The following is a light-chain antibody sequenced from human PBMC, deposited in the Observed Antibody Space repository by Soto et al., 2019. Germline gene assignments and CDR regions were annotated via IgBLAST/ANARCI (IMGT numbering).Light chain of an antibody. J-gene: IGLJ2*01. CDR2: GNS. CDR3: QSYDSSLSALGGV. V-gene: IGLV1-40*01. Sequence: QSVLTQPPSVSGAPGQRVTISCTGSSSNIGAGYDVHWYQQLPGTAPKLLIYGNSNRPSGVPDRFSGSKSGTSASLAITGLQAEDEADYYCQSYDSSLSALGGVFGGGTKLTVL. CDR1: SSNIGAGYD.